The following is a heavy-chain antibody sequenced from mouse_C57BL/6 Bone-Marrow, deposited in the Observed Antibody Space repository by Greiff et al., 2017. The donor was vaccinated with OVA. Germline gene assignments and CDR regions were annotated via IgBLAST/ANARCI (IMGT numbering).Heavy chain of an antibody. V-gene: IGHV5-2*01. CDR3: ARNGNYLPWFAY. CDR2: INSDGGST. D-gene: IGHD2-1*01. CDR1: EYEFPSHD. J-gene: IGHJ3*01. Sequence: EVLLVESGGGLVQPGESLKLSCESTEYEFPSHDMSWVRQTPEQRLELVAAINSDGGSTYYPDTMERRFIISRDNTKKTLYLQMSSLRSEDTALYYCARNGNYLPWFAYWGQGTLVTVSA.